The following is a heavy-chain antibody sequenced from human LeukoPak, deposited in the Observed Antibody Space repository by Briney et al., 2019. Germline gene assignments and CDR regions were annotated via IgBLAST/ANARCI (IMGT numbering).Heavy chain of an antibody. V-gene: IGHV1-69*05. D-gene: IGHD3-22*01. Sequence: SVKVSCKASGGTFSSYAISWVRQAPGQGLEWMGGIIPIVGTANYAQKFQGRVTITTEESTSTAYMELSSLRSEDTAVYYSAREDYYNSSGYYSNWFDPWGQGTLVTVSS. J-gene: IGHJ5*02. CDR3: AREDYYNSSGYYSNWFDP. CDR1: GGTFSSYA. CDR2: IIPIVGTA.